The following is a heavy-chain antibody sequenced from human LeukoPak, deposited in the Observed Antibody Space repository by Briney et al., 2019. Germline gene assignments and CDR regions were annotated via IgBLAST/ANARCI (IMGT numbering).Heavy chain of an antibody. J-gene: IGHJ2*01. CDR3: ARLKLGAYFDL. D-gene: IGHD3-16*01. Sequence: ETLTLTCTVSGGSTSSDYWSWIRQSPGKGLEWVGYVYNSGDTGKNPSLKSRVTILLDTSKNQCSLKLTSVSAADTAVYYCARLKLGAYFDLWGRGTLVTVSS. CDR2: VYNSGDT. V-gene: IGHV4-59*08. CDR1: GGSTSSDY.